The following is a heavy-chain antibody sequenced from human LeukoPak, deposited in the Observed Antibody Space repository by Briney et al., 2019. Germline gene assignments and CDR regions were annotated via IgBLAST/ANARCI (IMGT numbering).Heavy chain of an antibody. Sequence: KTSETLSLTCAVYGGSFSGYYWSWIRQPPGKGLEWIGEINHSGSTNYNPSLKSRVTISVDTSKNQFSLKLSSVTAADTAVYYCTRLTVPLRFDPWGQGTLVTVSS. V-gene: IGHV4-34*01. D-gene: IGHD2-2*01. J-gene: IGHJ5*02. CDR3: TRLTVPLRFDP. CDR2: INHSGST. CDR1: GGSFSGYY.